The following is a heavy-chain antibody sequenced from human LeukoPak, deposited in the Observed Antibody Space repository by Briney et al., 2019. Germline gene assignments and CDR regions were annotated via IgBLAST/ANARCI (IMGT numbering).Heavy chain of an antibody. CDR1: GYTFTAYY. D-gene: IGHD3-10*01. Sequence: ASVKVSCKASGYTFTAYYIHWVRQAPGQGLGWMGWINPNSGATNHAQNFQARVAMTRDTSISTAYMELSSLRSDDTAVYYCARVSGTTSFGNYWFDSWGRGTLVTVSS. CDR3: ARVSGTTSFGNYWFDS. CDR2: INPNSGAT. V-gene: IGHV1-2*02. J-gene: IGHJ5*01.